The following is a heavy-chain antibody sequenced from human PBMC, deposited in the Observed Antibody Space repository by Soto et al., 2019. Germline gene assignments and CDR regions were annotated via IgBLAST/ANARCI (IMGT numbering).Heavy chain of an antibody. J-gene: IGHJ6*02. CDR3: ARDKYYYDSSGYYYETRKYYYYGMDV. CDR2: VIPIFGTA. D-gene: IGHD3-22*01. V-gene: IGHV1-69*13. CDR1: GGTFSSYA. Sequence: GASVKVSCKASGGTFSSYAISWVRQAPGQGLEWVGGVIPIFGTANYAQKFQGRVTITADESTSTAYMELSSLRSEDTAVYYCARDKYYYDSSGYYYETRKYYYYGMDVWGQGTTVTVSS.